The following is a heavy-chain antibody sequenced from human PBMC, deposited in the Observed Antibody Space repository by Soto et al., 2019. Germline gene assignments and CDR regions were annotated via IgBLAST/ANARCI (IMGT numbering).Heavy chain of an antibody. CDR3: ARRWGRTFDY. D-gene: IGHD7-27*01. Sequence: PSEPLSLTCGVSRASITSCNWWTWVRQPPGKGLEWIGEIYHSGSTNYNPSLESRVTISVEKSKNQFSLRLTSVTAADTAVYYCARRWGRTFDYWGQGTLVTVSS. V-gene: IGHV4-4*02. J-gene: IGHJ4*02. CDR1: RASITSCNW. CDR2: IYHSGST.